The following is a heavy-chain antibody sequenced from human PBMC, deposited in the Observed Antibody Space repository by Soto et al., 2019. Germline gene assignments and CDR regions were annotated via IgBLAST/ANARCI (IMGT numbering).Heavy chain of an antibody. CDR1: GGSISSGGYY. CDR2: IYYSGST. D-gene: IGHD3-10*01. V-gene: IGHV4-31*03. Sequence: SETLSLTCTVSGGSISSGGYYWSWIRQHPGKGLEWIGYIYYSGSTYYNPSLKSRVTISVDTSKNQFSLKLSSVTAADTAVYYCARVVVGMVRRNYYYYGMDVWGQGTTVTVSS. J-gene: IGHJ6*02. CDR3: ARVVVGMVRRNYYYYGMDV.